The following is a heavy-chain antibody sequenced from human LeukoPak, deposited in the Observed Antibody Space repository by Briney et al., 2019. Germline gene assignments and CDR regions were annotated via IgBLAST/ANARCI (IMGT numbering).Heavy chain of an antibody. V-gene: IGHV1-2*02. D-gene: IGHD5-12*01. CDR2: INPKNGDT. Sequence: ASVKVSCKASGYTFTSYGISWVRQAPGQGLDWMGWINPKNGDTDYAQKFQGRVTMTRDTSISTVYMELSRMKSDDSAVYYCARAPPTGGYSGYDGGYYFDYWGLGTLVTVSS. J-gene: IGHJ4*02. CDR1: GYTFTSYG. CDR3: ARAPPTGGYSGYDGGYYFDY.